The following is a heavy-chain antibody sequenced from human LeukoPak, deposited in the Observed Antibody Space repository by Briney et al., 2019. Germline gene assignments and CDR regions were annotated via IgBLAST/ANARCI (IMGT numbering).Heavy chain of an antibody. CDR1: GFTFSSYW. D-gene: IGHD3-10*01. Sequence: GGSLRLSCAASGFTFSSYWMHWVRQAPGKGLVWVSRINSDGSSTSYADSVKGRFTISRDNAKNALYLQMNSLRAEDTAVYYCARVSYYYGSGSYRPTAVYYFDYWGQGTLVTVSS. V-gene: IGHV3-74*01. CDR2: INSDGSST. CDR3: ARVSYYYGSGSYRPTAVYYFDY. J-gene: IGHJ4*02.